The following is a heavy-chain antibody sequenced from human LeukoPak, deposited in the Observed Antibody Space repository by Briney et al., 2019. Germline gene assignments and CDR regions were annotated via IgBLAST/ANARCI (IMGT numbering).Heavy chain of an antibody. CDR3: ARAFCDILTGYPYDAFDT. V-gene: IGHV3-66*02. CDR1: GFTVSSNF. Sequence: GGSLRLSCAASGFTVSSNFMNWVRQAPGKGLEWVSVIYTGGGSDYADSVKGRFTVSRDNSKNTLFLQMNSLRAEDTAVYYCARAFCDILTGYPYDAFDTWGQGTMVTVSS. J-gene: IGHJ3*02. D-gene: IGHD3-9*01. CDR2: IYTGGGS.